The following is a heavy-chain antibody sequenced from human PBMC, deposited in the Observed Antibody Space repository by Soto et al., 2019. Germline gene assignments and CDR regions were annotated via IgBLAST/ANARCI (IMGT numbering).Heavy chain of an antibody. D-gene: IGHD3-22*01. Sequence: HPSETLSLTCTVSGGSISSYYMSWVRQAPGKGLEWVSVIYSGGSTYYADSVKGRFTISRDNSKNTLYLQMNSLRAEDTAVYYCARDPYDSSGYYEDYWGQGTLVTVSS. CDR3: ARDPYDSSGYYEDY. CDR2: IYSGGST. CDR1: GGSISSYY. V-gene: IGHV3-53*01. J-gene: IGHJ4*02.